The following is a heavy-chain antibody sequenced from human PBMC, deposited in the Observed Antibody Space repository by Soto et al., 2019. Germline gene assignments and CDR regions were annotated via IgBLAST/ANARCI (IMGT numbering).Heavy chain of an antibody. D-gene: IGHD5-18*01. V-gene: IGHV1-3*01. CDR2: INAGNGNT. CDR3: ARFIGYSYGYAFDI. CDR1: GYTFTSYA. J-gene: IGHJ3*02. Sequence: ASVKVSCKASGYTFTSYAMHWVRQAPGQRLEWMGWINAGNGNTKYSQKFQGRVTITRDTSASTAYMELSSLRSEDTAVYYCARFIGYSYGYAFDIWGQGTMVTVSS.